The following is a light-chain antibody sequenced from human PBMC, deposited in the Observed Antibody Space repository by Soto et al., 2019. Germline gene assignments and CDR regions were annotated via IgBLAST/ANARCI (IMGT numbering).Light chain of an antibody. CDR1: QSISDW. CDR3: QQYNSYPIT. J-gene: IGKJ5*01. CDR2: KAS. V-gene: IGKV1-5*03. Sequence: DIQMTQSPSTLSESVGDRVTITCRASQSISDWLAWYQQKPGKAPKVLIYKASGLESGVPSRFSGSGSGTEFTLTITSLQPDDFATYYCQQYNSYPITFGQGTRLEIK.